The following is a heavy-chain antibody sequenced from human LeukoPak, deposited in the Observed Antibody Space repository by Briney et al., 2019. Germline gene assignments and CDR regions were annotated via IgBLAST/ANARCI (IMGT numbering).Heavy chain of an antibody. CDR2: IYYSGST. D-gene: IGHD2-15*01. Sequence: PSETLSLTCTVSGGSINNYYWTWIRQPPGKGLEWIGYIYYSGSTNYNPSLKSRVTISVDTSKNQFSLKLSSVTAADTAVYYCARGGWYQDYWGQGTLVTVSS. CDR3: ARGGWYQDY. J-gene: IGHJ4*02. CDR1: GGSINNYY. V-gene: IGHV4-59*01.